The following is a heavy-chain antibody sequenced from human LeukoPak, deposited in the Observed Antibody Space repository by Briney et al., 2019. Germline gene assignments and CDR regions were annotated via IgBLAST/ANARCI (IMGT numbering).Heavy chain of an antibody. CDR2: IYYSGST. D-gene: IGHD6-13*01. CDR3: ARHVAAAGPKWFDP. J-gene: IGHJ5*02. V-gene: IGHV4-59*08. Sequence: PSETLSLTCTVSGGSISSYYWSWIRQPPGKGLEWIGYIYYSGSTNYNPSLKSRVTISVDTSKNQFSLKLSSVTAADTAVYYCARHVAAAGPKWFDPWGQGTLVTVSS. CDR1: GGSISSYY.